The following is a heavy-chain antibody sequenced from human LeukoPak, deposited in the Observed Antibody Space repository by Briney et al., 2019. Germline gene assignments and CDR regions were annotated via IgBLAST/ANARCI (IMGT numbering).Heavy chain of an antibody. CDR3: AGGYCGGACQLGGVDM. CDR2: INHSGST. J-gene: IGHJ3*02. V-gene: IGHV4-34*01. CDR1: GGSFSGYY. D-gene: IGHD2-21*02. Sequence: SETLSLTCAVYGGSFSGYYWSWIRQPPGKGLEWIGEINHSGSTNYNPSLKSRVTISVDTSKNQFSLKLSSVTAADTAVYYCAGGYCGGACQLGGVDMWGQGTMVTVSS.